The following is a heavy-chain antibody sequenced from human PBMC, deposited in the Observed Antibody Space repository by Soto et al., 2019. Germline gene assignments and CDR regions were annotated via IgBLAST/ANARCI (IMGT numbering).Heavy chain of an antibody. J-gene: IGHJ6*02. CDR1: GFTFSSYA. D-gene: IGHD2-8*01. Sequence: GGSLRLSCAASGFTFSSYAMHWVRQAPGKGLEWVAVISYDGSNKYYADSVKGRFTISRDNSKNTLYLQMNSLRAEDTAVYYCARHRRGIVLMVYAMEGDGYGMDVWGQGTTVTVSS. CDR3: ARHRRGIVLMVYAMEGDGYGMDV. CDR2: ISYDGSNK. V-gene: IGHV3-30-3*01.